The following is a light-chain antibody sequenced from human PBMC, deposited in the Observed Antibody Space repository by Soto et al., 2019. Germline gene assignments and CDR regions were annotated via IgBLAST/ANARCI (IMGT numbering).Light chain of an antibody. J-gene: IGLJ1*01. Sequence: QSVLTQPPSASGTPGQRVTISCSGSSSNIGANYVYWYQHLPGTAPKLLIHSNNQRPSGVPDRFSGSKSGTSASLAISGLRSDDEADYYCAAWDDSLSGYVFGTGTQLTVL. CDR2: SNN. CDR3: AAWDDSLSGYV. V-gene: IGLV1-47*02. CDR1: SSNIGANY.